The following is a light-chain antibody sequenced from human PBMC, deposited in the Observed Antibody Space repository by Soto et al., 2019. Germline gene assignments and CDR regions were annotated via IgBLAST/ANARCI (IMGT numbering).Light chain of an antibody. CDR1: QNVHSN. CDR2: DTS. CDR3: QQYNNWPLT. V-gene: IGKV3-15*01. Sequence: EVVMTQSPATLSVSPGDGATLSCRASQNVHSNLARYQQKPGQAPRLLIYDTSTRATDIPFRFSGGGSGTEFTLTISSLQSEDFAVYYCQQYNNWPLTFGGGTKVEIK. J-gene: IGKJ4*01.